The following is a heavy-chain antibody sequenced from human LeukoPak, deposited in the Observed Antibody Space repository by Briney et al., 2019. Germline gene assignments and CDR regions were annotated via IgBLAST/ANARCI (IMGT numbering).Heavy chain of an antibody. CDR3: ARVSKSGYCSSTSCSDAFDI. J-gene: IGHJ3*02. V-gene: IGHV4-39*07. CDR2: IYYSGST. CDR1: GGSISSSSYY. Sequence: PSETLSLTCTVSGGSISSSSYYWGWIRQPPGKGLEWIGSIYYSGSTYYNPSLKSRVTISVDTSKNQFSLKLSSVTAADTAVYYCARVSKSGYCSSTSCSDAFDIWGQGTMVTVSS. D-gene: IGHD2-2*01.